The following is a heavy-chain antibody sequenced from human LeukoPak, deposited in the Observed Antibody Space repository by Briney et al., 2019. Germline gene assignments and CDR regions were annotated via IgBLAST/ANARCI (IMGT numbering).Heavy chain of an antibody. CDR1: GGSISSYY. Sequence: SETLSLTCTVSGGSISSYYWSWIRQPAGKGLEWIGRIYTSGSTNYNPSLKSRVTISVDTSKNQFSLKLSSVTAADTAVYYCARLHYDSSGYYLDYWGQGTLVTVSS. CDR3: ARLHYDSSGYYLDY. J-gene: IGHJ4*02. V-gene: IGHV4-4*07. D-gene: IGHD3-22*01. CDR2: IYTSGST.